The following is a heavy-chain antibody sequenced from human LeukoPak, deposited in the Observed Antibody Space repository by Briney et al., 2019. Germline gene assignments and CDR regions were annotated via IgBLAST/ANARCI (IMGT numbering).Heavy chain of an antibody. J-gene: IGHJ3*01. D-gene: IGHD3-16*01. Sequence: VGSLRLSCAASGFTFNTYWMHWVRQGPGKGLVWVSRIDGDGSRARYADSVKGRFTISRDNAKNTLYLQMNSPRPEDTAVYFCVREAGGTYAFDVWGQGTTVTVSS. CDR2: IDGDGSRA. CDR1: GFTFNTYW. V-gene: IGHV3-74*01. CDR3: VREAGGTYAFDV.